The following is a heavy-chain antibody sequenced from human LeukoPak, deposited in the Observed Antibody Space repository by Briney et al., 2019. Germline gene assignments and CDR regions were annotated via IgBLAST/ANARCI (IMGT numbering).Heavy chain of an antibody. CDR1: GGSISSSSYY. Sequence: SETLSLTCTVSGGSISSSSYYWGWIRQPPGKGLEWIGSIYYSGSTYYNPSLKSRVTISVDTSKNQFSLKLSSVTAADTAVYYCARPSRRGIAAAATWGQGTMVTVSS. V-gene: IGHV4-39*01. J-gene: IGHJ3*01. CDR2: IYYSGST. CDR3: ARPSRRGIAAAAT. D-gene: IGHD6-13*01.